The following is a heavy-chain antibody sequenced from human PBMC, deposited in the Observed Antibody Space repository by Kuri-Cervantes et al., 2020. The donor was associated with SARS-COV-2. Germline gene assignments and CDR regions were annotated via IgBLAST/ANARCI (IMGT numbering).Heavy chain of an antibody. CDR3: ARDAHCSGGSCRKYYYYGMDV. Sequence: ASVNVSCKASGYTFTSYAMHWVRQAPGQRLEWMGWINAGNGNTKYSQKFQGRVTITRDTSASTAYMELSSLRSEDTAVYYCARDAHCSGGSCRKYYYYGMDVWGKGTTVTVSS. J-gene: IGHJ6*04. D-gene: IGHD2-15*01. CDR2: INAGNGNT. CDR1: GYTFTSYA. V-gene: IGHV1-3*01.